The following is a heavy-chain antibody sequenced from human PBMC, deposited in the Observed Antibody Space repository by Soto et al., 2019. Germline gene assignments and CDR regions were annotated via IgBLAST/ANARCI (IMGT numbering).Heavy chain of an antibody. CDR1: GYTFTSYE. J-gene: IGHJ4*02. Sequence: QVQLVQSGAEVKKPGASVKVSCKASGYTFTSYEINWVRQATGQGLEWMGWMNPNSGNTGYAQKFQGRVNMTRNTSIGTAYMELSSLRSEDTAVYYCARGRMVRGVFVYWGQGTLVTVSS. D-gene: IGHD3-10*01. V-gene: IGHV1-8*01. CDR3: ARGRMVRGVFVY. CDR2: MNPNSGNT.